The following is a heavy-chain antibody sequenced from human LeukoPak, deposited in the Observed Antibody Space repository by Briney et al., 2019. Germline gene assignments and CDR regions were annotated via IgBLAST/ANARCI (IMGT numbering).Heavy chain of an antibody. CDR1: RDSASGDNAA. D-gene: IGHD3-10*01. J-gene: IGHJ3*02. CDR3: VRGDGNAWYGAAIDI. Sequence: SQTPSLTRAISRDSASGDNAAWNWTRHSPSRGLEWLGRTFYRFKWYNDYAVSVKSRITINSDIFKNQFSLQLKSVTRAETAVYYGVRGDGNAWYGAAIDIWGQGTMVSVSS. CDR2: TFYRFKWYN. V-gene: IGHV6-1*01.